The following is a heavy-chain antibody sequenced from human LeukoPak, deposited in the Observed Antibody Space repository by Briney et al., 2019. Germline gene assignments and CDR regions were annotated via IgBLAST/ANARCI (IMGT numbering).Heavy chain of an antibody. CDR1: GLPFSIYV. CDR2: ISGSGDTT. CDR3: ARYGDYVGYFDY. V-gene: IGHV3-23*01. D-gene: IGHD4-17*01. J-gene: IGHJ4*02. Sequence: PGGSLRLSCAASGLPFSIYVMSWVRQAPGKGLEWVSGISGSGDTTYYADSVKGRFTISGDNSKKTLYLQVNSLRDEDTAVYYCARYGDYVGYFDYWGQGTLVTVSS.